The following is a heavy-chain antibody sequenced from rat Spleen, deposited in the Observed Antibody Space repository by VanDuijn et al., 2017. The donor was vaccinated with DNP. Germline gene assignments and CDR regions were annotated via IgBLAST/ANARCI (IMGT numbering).Heavy chain of an antibody. V-gene: IGHV5-22*01. CDR2: ISHDGGGT. J-gene: IGHJ4*01. CDR1: GFPFSDYF. CDR3: ARQIIIIAWGPMDA. D-gene: IGHD1-2*01. Sequence: EVRLVESGGGLVQPGRSLKLSCAASGFPFSDYFMAWVRQVPNKGLEWVASISHDGGGTFYGDSVKGRFTISRENAKTTLYLQMNSLRSEDTATYYCARQIIIIAWGPMDAWGQGTSVTVSS.